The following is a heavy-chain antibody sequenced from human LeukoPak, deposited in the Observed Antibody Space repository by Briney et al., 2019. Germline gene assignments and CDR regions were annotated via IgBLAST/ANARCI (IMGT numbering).Heavy chain of an antibody. Sequence: GVSLRLSCSASGFTFSTYVMHWVRQAPGGGLEYVSALSSNGGSTYYADSVKGRFTISRDNSKNTLYLQMSSLRAEDTAVYYCVKCRVPTVTGAFDIWGQGTMVTVSS. CDR3: VKCRVPTVTGAFDI. V-gene: IGHV3-64D*09. CDR2: LSSNGGST. CDR1: GFTFSTYV. J-gene: IGHJ3*02. D-gene: IGHD4-17*01.